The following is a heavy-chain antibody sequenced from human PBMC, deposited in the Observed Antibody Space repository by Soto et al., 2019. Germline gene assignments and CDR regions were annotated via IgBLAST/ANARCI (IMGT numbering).Heavy chain of an antibody. CDR3: AKGFSSNSWGIFDY. CDR1: GGTFSSYA. CDR2: IIPIFGTA. D-gene: IGHD2-2*01. J-gene: IGHJ4*02. Sequence: ASVKVSCKASGGTFSSYAISWVRQAPGQGLEWMGGIIPIFGTANYAQKFQGRVTITADESTSTAYMELSSLRSEDTAVYYCAKGFSSNSWGIFDYWGQGTLVTVSS. V-gene: IGHV1-69*13.